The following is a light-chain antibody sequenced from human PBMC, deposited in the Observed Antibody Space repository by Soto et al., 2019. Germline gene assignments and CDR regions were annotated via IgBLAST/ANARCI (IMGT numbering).Light chain of an antibody. CDR3: QQSISAPLT. CDR1: QSISSY. CDR2: AAS. V-gene: IGKV1-39*01. Sequence: DIQMIQSPSSLSASVGDRVTITCRASQSISSYLNWYQQKPGKAPKLLIYAASSLQSGVPSRFSGSGSGTDFTLTIAGLQPEDSASYFCQQSISAPLTFGGGTKVEIK. J-gene: IGKJ4*01.